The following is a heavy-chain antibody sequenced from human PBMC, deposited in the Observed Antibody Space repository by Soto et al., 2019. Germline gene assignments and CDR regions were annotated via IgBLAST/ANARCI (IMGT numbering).Heavy chain of an antibody. J-gene: IGHJ4*02. CDR2: INAGNGNT. V-gene: IGHV1-3*01. Sequence: ASVKVSCKASGYTFTSYAMHWVRQAPGQMLELMGWINAGNGNTKYSQKFQGRVTITRDTSASTAYMELSSLRSEDTAVYYCARDLNYDILTGYYPDYWGQGTLVTAPQ. CDR3: ARDLNYDILTGYYPDY. CDR1: GYTFTSYA. D-gene: IGHD3-9*01.